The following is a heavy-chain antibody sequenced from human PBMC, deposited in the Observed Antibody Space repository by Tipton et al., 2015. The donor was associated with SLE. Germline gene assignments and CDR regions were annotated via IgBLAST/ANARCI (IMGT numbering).Heavy chain of an antibody. Sequence: LRLSCAASGFIFSDYYISWIRQAPGKGLEWIGSIYYSGSTYYNPSLKSRVTISVDTSKNQFSLKVSSVTAADTAVYYCARLVRNGVYYMDVWGEGTTVTVSS. V-gene: IGHV4-38-2*01. D-gene: IGHD2-8*01. J-gene: IGHJ6*03. CDR1: GFIFSDYY. CDR2: IYYSGST. CDR3: ARLVRNGVYYMDV.